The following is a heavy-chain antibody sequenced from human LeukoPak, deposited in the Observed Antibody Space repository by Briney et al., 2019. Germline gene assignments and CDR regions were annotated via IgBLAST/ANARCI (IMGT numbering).Heavy chain of an antibody. V-gene: IGHV4-39*07. D-gene: IGHD6-13*01. J-gene: IGHJ4*02. CDR3: AISSSWYYFDY. CDR1: GGSISSSSYY. Sequence: SETLSLTCTVSGGSISSSSYYWGWVRQPPGKGLGWIVRIYYSGSTYYNPSLTSRVTISVDTSKNQFSLKLSSVTAADTAVYYCAISSSWYYFDYWGQRTLVTASS. CDR2: IYYSGST.